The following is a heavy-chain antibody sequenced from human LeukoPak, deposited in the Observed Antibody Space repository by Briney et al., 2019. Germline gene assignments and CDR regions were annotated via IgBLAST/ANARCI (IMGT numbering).Heavy chain of an antibody. J-gene: IGHJ4*02. V-gene: IGHV3-23*01. CDR2: ISGSGGST. CDR1: GCTFSNYA. Sequence: PGGALRLSCVASGCTFSNYARTWVRQAPGKGREWVSAISGSGGSTYYADSVKGGFTLPRENSDNTLFLQMNRLRDDDTAVYYCAKYLSRSTSWRRADYWGQGTLVTVSS. CDR3: AKYLSRSTSWRRADY. D-gene: IGHD6-13*01.